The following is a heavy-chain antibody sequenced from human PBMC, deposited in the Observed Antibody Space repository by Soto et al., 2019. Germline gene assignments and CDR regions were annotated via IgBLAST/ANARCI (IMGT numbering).Heavy chain of an antibody. CDR2: ISAYNGNT. J-gene: IGHJ4*02. D-gene: IGHD4-17*01. CDR1: GFPFTSSV. CDR3: ARDYGADFHY. V-gene: IGHV1-18*01. Sequence: APVKAACKSSGFPFTSSVINWVRQAPGQGLEWMGWISAYNGNTNYAQKLQGRVTMTTDTATSTAYMELRSLRCDDTAVYYCARDYGADFHYWGQGTLVTVSS.